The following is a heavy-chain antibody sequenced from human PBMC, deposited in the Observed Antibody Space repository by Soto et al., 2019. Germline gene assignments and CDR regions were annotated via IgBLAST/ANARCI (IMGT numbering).Heavy chain of an antibody. J-gene: IGHJ6*02. D-gene: IGHD2-2*01. CDR1: GGTFSSYA. CDR3: ARHVPAAGYYYGMAV. CDR2: IIPIFGTA. Sequence: QVQLVQSGAEVKKPGSSVKVSCKASGGTFSSYAISWVRQAPGQGLEWMGGIIPIFGTANYAQKFQGRVTLPXSXATXTPYMELSSLGSEYTAVYYCARHVPAAGYYYGMAVWGQGTTVTVSS. V-gene: IGHV1-69*05.